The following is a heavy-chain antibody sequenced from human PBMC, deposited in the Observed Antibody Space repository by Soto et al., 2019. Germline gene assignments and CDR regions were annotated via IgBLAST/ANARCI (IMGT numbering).Heavy chain of an antibody. Sequence: QLQLQESGSRLVKPSQTLSLTCGVSGGTIHSDGYSWSWIRQPPGKGLEWIGYIYHSGTTYYNPSLKSRVTLSVDTSRKKFSLKLTSVTAADTAVYFCARTSYDILTGRLDAFDVWGQGTMVTVSS. CDR3: ARTSYDILTGRLDAFDV. J-gene: IGHJ3*01. CDR2: IYHSGTT. V-gene: IGHV4-30-2*01. CDR1: GGTIHSDGYS. D-gene: IGHD3-9*01.